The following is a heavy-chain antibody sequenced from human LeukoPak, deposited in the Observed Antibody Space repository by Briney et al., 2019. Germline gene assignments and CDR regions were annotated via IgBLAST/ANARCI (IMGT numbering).Heavy chain of an antibody. CDR2: FYSGGST. CDR3: VTYQLLLYGFDY. CDR1: GFTFSSNY. D-gene: IGHD2-2*01. J-gene: IGHJ4*02. Sequence: GGSLRLPCVASGFTFSSNYMSWVRQAPGKGLEWVSMFYSGGSTFYADSVKGRFTIARDSSKNTLYLQMNTLRAEDTAVYYCVTYQLLLYGFDYWGQGTLVTVSS. V-gene: IGHV3-66*01.